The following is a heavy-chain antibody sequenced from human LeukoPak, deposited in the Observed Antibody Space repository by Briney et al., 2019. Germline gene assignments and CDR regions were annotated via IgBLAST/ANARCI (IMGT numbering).Heavy chain of an antibody. J-gene: IGHJ4*02. CDR1: GFTFSSYG. D-gene: IGHD1-1*01. CDR3: ARGSSLTTATSALFES. V-gene: IGHV3-7*01. Sequence: GGSLRLSCAASGFTFSSYGMHWVRQAPGKGLEWVANVRQDGGETFYVDSVKGRFTISRDNAKNSLFLQMNSLRAEDTALYYCARGSSLTTATSALFESWGQGSLVTVSS. CDR2: VRQDGGET.